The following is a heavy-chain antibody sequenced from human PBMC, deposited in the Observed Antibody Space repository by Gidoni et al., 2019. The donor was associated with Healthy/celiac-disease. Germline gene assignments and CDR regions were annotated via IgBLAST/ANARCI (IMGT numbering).Heavy chain of an antibody. J-gene: IGHJ4*02. CDR3: ARAIDYDSSGYSY. V-gene: IGHV4-39*07. D-gene: IGHD3-22*01. Sequence: QLQLQESGPGLVEPSETLSLTCTVSGGSISSSSSYWGWIRQPPGKGLEWIGSIYYSGSTYYNPSLKSRVTISVDTSKNQFSLKLSSVTAADTAVYYCARAIDYDSSGYSYWGQGTLVTVSS. CDR2: IYYSGST. CDR1: GGSISSSSSY.